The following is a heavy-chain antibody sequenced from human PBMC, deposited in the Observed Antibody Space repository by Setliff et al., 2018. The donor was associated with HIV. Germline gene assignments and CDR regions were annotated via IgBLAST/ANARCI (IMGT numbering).Heavy chain of an antibody. Sequence: SETLSLTCSVSGYSISSGYYWGWIRQSPGKGLEWIGSIYQTGSTYYNPSFKSRVTVSLDMSKNQFSLRLASVTAADTAVYYCTRQVWDSKSSGYFSDYWGQGTLVTVS. CDR3: TRQVWDSKSSGYFSDY. CDR1: GYSISSGYY. V-gene: IGHV4-38-2*02. J-gene: IGHJ4*02. D-gene: IGHD3-22*01. CDR2: IYQTGST.